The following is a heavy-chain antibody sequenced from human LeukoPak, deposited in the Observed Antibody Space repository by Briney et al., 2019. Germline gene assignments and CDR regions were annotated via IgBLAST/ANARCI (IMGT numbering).Heavy chain of an antibody. CDR3: SRIGYSSSTWDY. Sequence: GGSLRLSCAASGFTFSSYAMNWVRQAPGKGLEWVANIKQDGSEKDYVDSLKGRFTISRDNAKNSVYLQINSLRAEDTAMYYCSRIGYSSSTWDYWGQGTLVTVSS. V-gene: IGHV3-7*01. CDR2: IKQDGSEK. D-gene: IGHD6-6*01. CDR1: GFTFSSYA. J-gene: IGHJ4*02.